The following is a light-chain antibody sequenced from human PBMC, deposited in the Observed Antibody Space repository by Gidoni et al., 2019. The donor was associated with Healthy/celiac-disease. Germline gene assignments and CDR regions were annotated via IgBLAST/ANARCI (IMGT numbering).Light chain of an antibody. CDR1: QSVSSSY. J-gene: IGKJ2*01. V-gene: IGKV3-20*01. CDR3: QQYGSSPGT. CDR2: GAS. Sequence: EIVLTQSPGTLSLSPGERATLSCRASQSVSSSYLAWYQQTPGQAPRLLIYGASSRATGIPDRFSGSGSGTDFTLTISRLEPEDVAVYYWQQYGSSPGTFGQGTKLEIK.